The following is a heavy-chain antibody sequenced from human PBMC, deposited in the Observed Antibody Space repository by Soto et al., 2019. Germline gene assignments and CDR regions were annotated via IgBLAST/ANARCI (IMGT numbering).Heavy chain of an antibody. V-gene: IGHV2-5*02. CDR2: MYWDDDK. CDR3: AHSFSTIFGVVTPPEYFQH. Sequence: QITLKESGPTLVKPTQTLTLTCTFSGFSLSTSGVGVGWIRQPPGKALEWLALMYWDDDKRYSPSPKSRLTITKDTSKNQVVLTMTNMDPVDTATYYCAHSFSTIFGVVTPPEYFQHWGQGTLVTVSS. CDR1: GFSLSTSGVG. J-gene: IGHJ1*01. D-gene: IGHD3-3*01.